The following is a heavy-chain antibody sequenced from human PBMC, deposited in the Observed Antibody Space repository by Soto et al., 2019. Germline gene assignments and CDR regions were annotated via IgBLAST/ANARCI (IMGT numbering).Heavy chain of an antibody. V-gene: IGHV4-38-2*01. Sequence: SETLSLTCAVSGYSIISGHYWGWIRQPPGKGLEWIGSIYHSGSTYYNPSLKSRVSISVDTSKDDFSLKLNSVTAADTAVYYCARASATDYDFWSGYRSFDAFDIWGQGKMVTVSS. D-gene: IGHD3-3*01. CDR1: GYSIISGHY. J-gene: IGHJ3*02. CDR3: ARASATDYDFWSGYRSFDAFDI. CDR2: IYHSGST.